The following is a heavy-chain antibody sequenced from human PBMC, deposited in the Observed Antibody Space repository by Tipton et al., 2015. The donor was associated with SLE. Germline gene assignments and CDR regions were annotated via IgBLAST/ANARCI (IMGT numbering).Heavy chain of an antibody. Sequence: QLVQSGSELKKPGASVKVSCEASGYTFTNYAVNWVRHVPGQGFEWMGWINMISGTPTYAQGFTGRFVFSLDTSVNTAFLQINGLKPEDTAVYYCTIGVPVDLASTLHHWGQGTLVTVSS. J-gene: IGHJ5*02. V-gene: IGHV7-4-1*02. CDR1: GYTFTNYA. CDR3: TIGVPVDLASTLHH. CDR2: INMISGTP. D-gene: IGHD5-24*01.